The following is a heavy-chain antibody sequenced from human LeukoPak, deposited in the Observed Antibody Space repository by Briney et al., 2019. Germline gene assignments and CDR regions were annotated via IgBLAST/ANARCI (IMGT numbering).Heavy chain of an antibody. J-gene: IGHJ4*02. CDR2: ISAHNGNT. CDR1: GYTFTSYG. D-gene: IGHD6-13*01. CDR3: AKSAAAGDQH. V-gene: IGHV1-18*01. Sequence: GASVTVSCKASGYTFTSYGISWVRQAPGQGLEWMGWISAHNGNTNYAQEVQGRVTLTTDTSTSTAYMELRSLRSDDTAVYYCAKSAAAGDQHWGQGTLVTVSS.